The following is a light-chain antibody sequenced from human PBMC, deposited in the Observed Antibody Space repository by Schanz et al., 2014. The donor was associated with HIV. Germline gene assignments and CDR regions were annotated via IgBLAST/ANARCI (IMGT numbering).Light chain of an antibody. CDR1: SSDVGRYDY. Sequence: QSALTQPASVSGTPGQSITISCTGTSSDVGRYDYVSWYQHHPGKAPKLIIYDVTSRPSGVSNRFSGSKSGNTASLTISGLQPEDEADYYCNSYSHSNTYVFGSGTKLTVL. J-gene: IGLJ1*01. V-gene: IGLV2-14*03. CDR2: DVT. CDR3: NSYSHSNTYV.